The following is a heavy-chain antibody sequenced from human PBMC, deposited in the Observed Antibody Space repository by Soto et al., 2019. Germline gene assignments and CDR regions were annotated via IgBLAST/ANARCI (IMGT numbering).Heavy chain of an antibody. Sequence: AAVKVSCKAAGYTFTSYYMHWVRQAPGQGLEWMGIINTSGGSTSYAQKFQGRVTMTRDTSTSTVYMELSSLRSEDTAVYYCARSDTGYSSSWYGHSGQGTLVTVSS. CDR1: GYTFTSYY. D-gene: IGHD6-13*01. CDR2: INTSGGST. V-gene: IGHV1-46*01. J-gene: IGHJ4*02. CDR3: ARSDTGYSSSWYGH.